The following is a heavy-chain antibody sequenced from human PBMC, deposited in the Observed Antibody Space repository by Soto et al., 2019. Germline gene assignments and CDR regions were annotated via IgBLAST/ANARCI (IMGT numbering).Heavy chain of an antibody. V-gene: IGHV3-53*01. D-gene: IGHD3-10*01. CDR3: VRPLPSGRNYGLDV. CDR2: IYDNGTT. J-gene: IGHJ6*02. Sequence: EVQLVESGGGLIQPGGSLRLSCAASGLTVSNAYMAWVRQPPGMGLEWAPVIYDNGTTYYADSVKGRFTISRDTSTNTLSLQMDSLRAEDTAVYYCVRPLPSGRNYGLDVWGQGTTVTVSS. CDR1: GLTVSNAY.